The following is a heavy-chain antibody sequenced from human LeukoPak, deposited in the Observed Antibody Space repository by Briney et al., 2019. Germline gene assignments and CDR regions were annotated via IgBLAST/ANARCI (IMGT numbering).Heavy chain of an antibody. CDR3: AKPPKYSSSWLFWFDP. CDR1: GFTFSSYA. D-gene: IGHD6-13*01. CDR2: ISGSGGST. J-gene: IGHJ5*02. V-gene: IGHV3-23*01. Sequence: GGSLRLSCAASGFTFSSYAMSWVRQAPGKGLEWVSAISGSGGSTYYADSVKGRFTISRDNSMNTLYLQMNSLRAEDTAVYYCAKPPKYSSSWLFWFDPWGQGTLVTVSS.